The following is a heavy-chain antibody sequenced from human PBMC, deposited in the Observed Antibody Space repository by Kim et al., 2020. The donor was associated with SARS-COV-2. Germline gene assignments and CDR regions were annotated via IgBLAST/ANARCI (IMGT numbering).Heavy chain of an antibody. J-gene: IGHJ3*02. CDR3: ARGSPVVQDAFDI. V-gene: IGHV4-59*09. D-gene: IGHD2-2*01. Sequence: YNPSLKSRVTISVDTSKNQFSLKLSSVTAADTAVYYCARGSPVVQDAFDIWGQGTMVTVSS.